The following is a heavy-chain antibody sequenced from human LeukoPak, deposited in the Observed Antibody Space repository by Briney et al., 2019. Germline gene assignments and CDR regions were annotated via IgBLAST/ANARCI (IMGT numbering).Heavy chain of an antibody. CDR2: IYYSGST. V-gene: IGHV4-39*07. D-gene: IGHD3-22*01. CDR3: ATDSSGYYHEAFDI. Sequence: SETLSLTCTVSGGSISSSSYYWGWIRQPPGKGLEWIGSIYYSGSTYYNPSLKSRVTMSVDTSKNQFSLKLSSVTAADTAVYYCATDSSGYYHEAFDIWGQGTVVTVSS. CDR1: GGSISSSSYY. J-gene: IGHJ3*02.